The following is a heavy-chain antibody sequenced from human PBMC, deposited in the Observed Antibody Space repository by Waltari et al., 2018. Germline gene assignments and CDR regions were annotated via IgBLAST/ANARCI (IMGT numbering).Heavy chain of an antibody. D-gene: IGHD2-2*01. Sequence: QVQLQQWGAGLLKPSETLSLTCAVYGGSFSGYYWSWIRQPPGKGLEWIGEINHSGSTNYNPSLKSRGTISVDTSKNQFSLKLSSVTAADTAVYYCARGMTRYSTSFDYWGQGTLVTVSS. V-gene: IGHV4-34*01. J-gene: IGHJ4*02. CDR2: INHSGST. CDR3: ARGMTRYSTSFDY. CDR1: GGSFSGYY.